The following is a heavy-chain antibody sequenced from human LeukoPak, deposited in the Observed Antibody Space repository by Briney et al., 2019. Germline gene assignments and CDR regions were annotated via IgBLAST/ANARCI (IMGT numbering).Heavy chain of an antibody. V-gene: IGHV1-46*01. Sequence: ASVKVSCKASGYTFTNYYIHWVRRAPGQGLKWMGIVNPSGGSTTYAQKFQGRVTMTRDTSTSTVYMELSSLRSEDTAVYYCARADRGNYYSLDYWGQGTLVTVSS. CDR1: GYTFTNYY. D-gene: IGHD1-26*01. J-gene: IGHJ4*02. CDR2: VNPSGGST. CDR3: ARADRGNYYSLDY.